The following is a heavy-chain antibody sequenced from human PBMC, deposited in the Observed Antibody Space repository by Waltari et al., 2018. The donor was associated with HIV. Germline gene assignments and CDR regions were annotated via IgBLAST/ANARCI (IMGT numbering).Heavy chain of an antibody. J-gene: IGHJ4*02. V-gene: IGHV6-1*01. Sequence: QVHLQQSGSGLVKPSQTLSLTCSLSGDSLSHNSAVWNWIRQSPSRGLEWLGRTYYRSKWYSDFAVSVKSRISINPDTSKNQLSLQLNSVSSEDTAVYNCSRDFDYWGQGTLVTVSS. CDR1: GDSLSHNSAV. CDR2: TYYRSKWYS. CDR3: SRDFDY.